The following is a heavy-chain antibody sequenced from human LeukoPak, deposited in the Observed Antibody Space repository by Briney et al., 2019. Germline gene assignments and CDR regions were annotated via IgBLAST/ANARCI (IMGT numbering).Heavy chain of an antibody. CDR3: ARTFPSYYLSGLDY. V-gene: IGHV1-2*02. CDR2: INPNSGST. CDR1: GYPFTGYY. D-gene: IGHD5-18*01. J-gene: IGHJ4*02. Sequence: ASVKVSCKASGYPFTGYYIHWVRQAPGQGLEWMGWINPNSGSTNSAQKFRVRVTMTRDTSITAAYMELSSLRSDDTAVYYCARTFPSYYLSGLDYWGQGTLVTVSS.